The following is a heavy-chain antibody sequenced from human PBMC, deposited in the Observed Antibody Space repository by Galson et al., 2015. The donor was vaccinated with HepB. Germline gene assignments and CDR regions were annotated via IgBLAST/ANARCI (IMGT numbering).Heavy chain of an antibody. CDR2: IRSKVYGGTT. Sequence: SLRLSCAASGFSFGDYDMSWVRQAPGKGLECVGLIRSKVYGGTTEYAASVKGRFTISRDDSKSIAYLQMNSLKTEDTAVYYCTRGGGRIGIRYFDRFPKGGVFDYWGQGTLVTVSS. CDR3: TRGGGRIGIRYFDRFPKGGVFDY. V-gene: IGHV3-49*04. CDR1: GFSFGDYD. J-gene: IGHJ4*02. D-gene: IGHD3-9*01.